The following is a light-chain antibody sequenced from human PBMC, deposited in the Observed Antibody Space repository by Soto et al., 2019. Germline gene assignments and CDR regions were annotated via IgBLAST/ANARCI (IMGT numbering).Light chain of an antibody. CDR1: QGIDSS. CDR3: QQLHDYKIN. CDR2: AAS. V-gene: IGKV1-9*01. J-gene: IGKJ5*01. Sequence: ILLTQSPSPLSASVGDRVTITCRASQGIDSSFAWYQQKPGKAPKLLIYAASSLQSGVPSRFSGSGSGTDFTLTISSLQPEDFATYYCQQLHDYKINLGQGTRLEIK.